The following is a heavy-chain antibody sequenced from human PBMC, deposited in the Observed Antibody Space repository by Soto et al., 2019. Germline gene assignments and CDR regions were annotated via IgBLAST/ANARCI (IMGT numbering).Heavy chain of an antibody. CDR2: IYYSGST. V-gene: IGHV4-30-4*01. CDR3: ARAPKEDYVWGSYRYAFDY. J-gene: IGHJ4*02. CDR1: GGSISSGDYY. D-gene: IGHD3-16*02. Sequence: QVQLQESGPGLVKPSQTLSLTCTVSGGSISSGDYYWSWIRQPPGKGLEWIGYIYYSGSTYYNPSLKSRVTISVDTSKNQCSLKLSSVTAADTAVYYCARAPKEDYVWGSYRYAFDYWGQGTLVTVSS.